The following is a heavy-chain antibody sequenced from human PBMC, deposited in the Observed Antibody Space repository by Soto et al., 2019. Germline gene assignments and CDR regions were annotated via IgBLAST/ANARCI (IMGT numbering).Heavy chain of an antibody. D-gene: IGHD5-18*01. Sequence: WIMIRKSPGKGLEWIGYISNSGSTGYNPSLKTRLSMSVDRSKNQFTLRLTSVTAADTAVYFCATESGSTYGYFDNWAQATQRTGSS. J-gene: IGHJ4*01. CDR3: ATESGSTYGYFDN. V-gene: IGHV4-30-4*01. CDR2: ISNSGST.